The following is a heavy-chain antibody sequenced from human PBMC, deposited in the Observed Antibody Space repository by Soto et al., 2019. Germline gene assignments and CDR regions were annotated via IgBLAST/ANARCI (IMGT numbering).Heavy chain of an antibody. J-gene: IGHJ5*02. CDR1: GFTFSSYA. D-gene: IGHD3-10*01. CDR3: ASGSGSYPKYNWFDT. V-gene: IGHV3-23*01. Sequence: GGSLRLSCAASGFTFSSYAMTWVRQAPGKGLEWVSAISGSGGDTYYADSVKGRFTISRDNSRNTLYLQMNSLRAEDTAVYYCASGSGSYPKYNWFDTWGQGTLVTVSS. CDR2: ISGSGGDT.